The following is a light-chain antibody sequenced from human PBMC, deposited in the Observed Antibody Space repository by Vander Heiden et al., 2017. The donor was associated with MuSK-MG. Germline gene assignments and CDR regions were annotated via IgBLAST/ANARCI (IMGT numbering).Light chain of an antibody. J-gene: IGKJ3*01. CDR3: QQYDNHPPT. CDR2: DAS. CDR1: QDISNY. V-gene: IGKV1-33*01. Sequence: MQLTQSPPSLSASVGDRVTITCQASQDISNYLNWYQQKPGKAPKLLIYDASNLETGVPSRFSGSGSGTDFTFTISSLQPEDVATYYCQQYDNHPPTFGHGTKVDIK.